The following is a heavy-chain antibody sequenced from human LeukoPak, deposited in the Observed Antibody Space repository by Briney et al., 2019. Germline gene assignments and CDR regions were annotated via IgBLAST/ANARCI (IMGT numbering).Heavy chain of an antibody. Sequence: GGSLRLSCAASGFTFSSYGMHWVRQAPGKGLEWVAVISYDGSNKYYADSVKGRFTITRDNSKNTLYLQMNSLRAEDTAVYYCAKDFRRGTYYDSSGYGAFDIWGQGTMVTVSS. CDR2: ISYDGSNK. CDR3: AKDFRRGTYYDSSGYGAFDI. V-gene: IGHV3-30*18. J-gene: IGHJ3*02. CDR1: GFTFSSYG. D-gene: IGHD3-22*01.